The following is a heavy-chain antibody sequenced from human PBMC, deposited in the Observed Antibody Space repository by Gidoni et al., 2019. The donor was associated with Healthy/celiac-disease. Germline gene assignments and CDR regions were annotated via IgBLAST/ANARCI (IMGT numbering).Heavy chain of an antibody. CDR2: ISAYNGNT. CDR3: ARDGDVDIVATFLGNVDYYYYGMDV. Sequence: QVQLVQSGAEVKKPGASVKVSCKASGYTFTSYGISWVRQAPGQGLEWMGWISAYNGNTNYAQKLQGRVTMTTDTSTSTAYMELRSLRSDDTAVYYCARDGDVDIVATFLGNVDYYYYGMDVWGQGTTVTVSS. CDR1: GYTFTSYG. J-gene: IGHJ6*02. V-gene: IGHV1-18*04. D-gene: IGHD5-12*01.